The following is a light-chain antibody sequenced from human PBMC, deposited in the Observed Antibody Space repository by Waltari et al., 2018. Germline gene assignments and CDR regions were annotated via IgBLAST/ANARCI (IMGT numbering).Light chain of an antibody. CDR2: GAS. CDR3: QQTYTTLIA. Sequence: DIQMTQPPYSLSESVGDRVTVTCRASQTINNSFNWYQQKPGRAPKLLFYGASTLQSGVPSRFSGSGSGTRFTLTISSLQPEDIATYYCQQTYTTLIAFGQGTRLEIK. CDR1: QTINNS. J-gene: IGKJ5*01. V-gene: IGKV1-39*01.